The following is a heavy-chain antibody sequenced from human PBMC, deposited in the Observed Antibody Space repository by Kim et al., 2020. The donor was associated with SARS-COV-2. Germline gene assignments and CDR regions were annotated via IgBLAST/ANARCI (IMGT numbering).Heavy chain of an antibody. D-gene: IGHD4-17*01. V-gene: IGHV3-23*01. J-gene: IGHJ6*02. CDR3: AGSVYARNFYYAMDV. Sequence: DSVKGRFTSSRDKSKNALYLQMNSLRAEDTAVYYCAGSVYARNFYYAMDVWGQGTTGTVSS.